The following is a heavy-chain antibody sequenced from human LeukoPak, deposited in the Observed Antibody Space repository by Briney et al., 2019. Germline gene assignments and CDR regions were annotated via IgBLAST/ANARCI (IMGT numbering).Heavy chain of an antibody. J-gene: IGHJ6*03. CDR2: IYTSGST. D-gene: IGHD5-18*01. CDR1: GGSISSYY. Sequence: SETLSLTCTVSGGSISSYYWSWIRQPAGKGLEWIGRIYTSGSTNYNPSLKSRVTMSVDTSKNQFSLKLSSVTAADTAVYYCARGPGHTAMVTGYYYMDVWGKGTTVTVSS. V-gene: IGHV4-4*07. CDR3: ARGPGHTAMVTGYYYMDV.